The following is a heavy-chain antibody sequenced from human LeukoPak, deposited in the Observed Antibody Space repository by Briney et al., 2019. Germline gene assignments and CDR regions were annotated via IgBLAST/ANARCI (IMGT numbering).Heavy chain of an antibody. CDR1: GGSFSGYY. Sequence: SETLSLTCAVYGGSFSGYYWSWIRQPPGKGLEWIGEINHSGSTNYNPSLKSRVTISVDTSKNQFSLKLSSVTAADTAVYYCARGVRGYCSSTSCPQPSTYYYYHGMDVWGQGTTVTVSS. CDR2: INHSGST. CDR3: ARGVRGYCSSTSCPQPSTYYYYHGMDV. V-gene: IGHV4-34*01. D-gene: IGHD2-2*01. J-gene: IGHJ6*02.